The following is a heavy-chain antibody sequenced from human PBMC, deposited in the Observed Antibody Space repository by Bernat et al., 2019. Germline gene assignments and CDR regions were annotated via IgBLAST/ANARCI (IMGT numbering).Heavy chain of an antibody. J-gene: IGHJ3*01. CDR2: IYWDDDK. CDR3: ADSLVGAALADGFDF. D-gene: IGHD2-15*01. CDR1: GFSLSPIGVG. Sequence: QITLKESGPTLVKPTQTLTLTCTFSGFSLSPIGVGVGWIRQPPGQALEWLALIYWDDDKRYSPSLKSRLTITKDTSKNQVVLTMTNIEPVETAAEYCADSLVGAALADGFDFWGQGTMVTVSS. V-gene: IGHV2-5*02.